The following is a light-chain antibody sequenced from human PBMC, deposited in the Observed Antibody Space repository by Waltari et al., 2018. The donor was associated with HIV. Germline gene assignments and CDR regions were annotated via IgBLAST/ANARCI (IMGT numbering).Light chain of an antibody. Sequence: DDAMTQSPDALLGPLGDRVPINYKCSQRVLFTSNKKNYLAWYQEKPGQPPKLLVYWASTRESGVPARFSGSEYGTNLTLTISNLQAEDAAICFCQQYFMTPPTFGQGTKVEI. J-gene: IGKJ1*01. CDR2: WAS. CDR3: QQYFMTPPT. V-gene: IGKV4-1*01. CDR1: QRVLFTSNKKNY.